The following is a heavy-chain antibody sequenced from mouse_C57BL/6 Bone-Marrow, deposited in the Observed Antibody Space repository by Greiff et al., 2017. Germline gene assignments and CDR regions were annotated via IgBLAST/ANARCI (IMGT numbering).Heavy chain of an antibody. Sequence: EVHLVESEGGLVQPGSSMKLSCTASGFTFSDYYMAWVRQVPEKGLEWVANINYDGSSTYYLDSLKSRFIISRDNAKNILYLQMSSLKSEDTATYYCAREDYGKRYFDVWGTGTTVTVSS. V-gene: IGHV5-16*01. CDR3: AREDYGKRYFDV. CDR1: GFTFSDYY. J-gene: IGHJ1*03. CDR2: INYDGSST. D-gene: IGHD2-1*01.